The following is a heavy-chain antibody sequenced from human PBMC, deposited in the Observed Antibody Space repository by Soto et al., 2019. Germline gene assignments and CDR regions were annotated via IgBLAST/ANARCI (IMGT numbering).Heavy chain of an antibody. Sequence: PSETLSLTCPVSGGSISSYYWIWIRQPPGKGLEWIGYIYYSGSTNYNPSLKSRVTISVDTSKNQFSLKLSSVTAADTAVYYCARALILTGYYIHDAFDIWGQGTMVTVSS. D-gene: IGHD3-9*01. J-gene: IGHJ3*02. CDR1: GGSISSYY. CDR2: IYYSGST. CDR3: ARALILTGYYIHDAFDI. V-gene: IGHV4-59*01.